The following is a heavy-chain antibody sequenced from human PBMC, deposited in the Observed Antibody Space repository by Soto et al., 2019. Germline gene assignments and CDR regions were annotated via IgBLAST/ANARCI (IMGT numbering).Heavy chain of an antibody. D-gene: IGHD6-19*01. Sequence: PSETLSLTCAVSGYFISSGHYWGWIRQPPGKGLEWIGYIYDRGTTYTYFNPSLKSRVTISVDTSKNQFSLKVRSVTAADSAVYYCARAGQWLFGQYYFDYWGQGTLVTVSS. CDR3: ARAGQWLFGQYYFDY. CDR1: GYFISSGHY. V-gene: IGHV4-38-2*01. CDR2: IYDRGTTYT. J-gene: IGHJ4*02.